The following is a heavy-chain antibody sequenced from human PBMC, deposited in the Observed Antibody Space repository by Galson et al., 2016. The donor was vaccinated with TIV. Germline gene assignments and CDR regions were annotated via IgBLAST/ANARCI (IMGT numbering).Heavy chain of an antibody. Sequence: QSGAEVKKPGESLKISCKDSGYNFRSYWIAWARQMPGKGFEWLGITFPNDSDIRYSPYFRGLVTMSADKSTSTAYLQCSSLKASDTAMYYCARMSLLGALDVWGQGTMVIVSS. V-gene: IGHV5-51*03. CDR3: ARMSLLGALDV. J-gene: IGHJ3*01. D-gene: IGHD3-16*01. CDR2: TFPNDSDI. CDR1: GYNFRSYW.